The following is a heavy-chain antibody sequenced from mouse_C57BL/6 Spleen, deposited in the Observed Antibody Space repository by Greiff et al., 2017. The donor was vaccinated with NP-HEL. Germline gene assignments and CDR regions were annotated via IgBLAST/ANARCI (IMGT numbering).Heavy chain of an antibody. Sequence: VKLMESGPGLVQPSQSLSITCTVSGFSLTSYGVHWVRQSPGKGLEWLGVIWSGGSTDYNAAFISRLSISKDNSKSQVFFKMNSLQADDTAIYYCARNSELGRKNWYFDVWGTGTTVTVSS. CDR2: IWSGGST. CDR3: ARNSELGRKNWYFDV. CDR1: GFSLTSYG. D-gene: IGHD4-1*01. J-gene: IGHJ1*03. V-gene: IGHV2-2*01.